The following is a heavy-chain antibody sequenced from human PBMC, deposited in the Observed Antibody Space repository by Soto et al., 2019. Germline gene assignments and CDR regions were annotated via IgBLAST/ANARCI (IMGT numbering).Heavy chain of an antibody. Sequence: SVKVSCKACGYTFNSYYMHWVRQAPGQGLEWMGIINPSGGSTSYAQKFQGRVTMTRDTSTSTVYMELSSLRSEDTAVYYCAIDRAAGYYGMDVWGQGTTFTVSS. V-gene: IGHV1-46*02. J-gene: IGHJ6*02. D-gene: IGHD3-22*01. CDR3: AIDRAAGYYGMDV. CDR1: GYTFNSYY. CDR2: INPSGGST.